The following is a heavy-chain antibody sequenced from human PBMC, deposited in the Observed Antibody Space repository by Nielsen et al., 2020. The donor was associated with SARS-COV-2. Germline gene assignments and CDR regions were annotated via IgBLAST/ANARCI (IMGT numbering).Heavy chain of an antibody. J-gene: IGHJ5*02. V-gene: IGHV3-23*01. Sequence: SCKASGGTFSSYAMSWVRQAPGKGLEWVSAISGSGGSTYYADSVKGRFTISRDNSKNTLYLQMNSLRAEDTAVYYCAKMGCGGDCYGWFDPWGQGTLVTVSS. CDR1: GGTFSSYA. CDR2: ISGSGGST. CDR3: AKMGCGGDCYGWFDP. D-gene: IGHD2-21*02.